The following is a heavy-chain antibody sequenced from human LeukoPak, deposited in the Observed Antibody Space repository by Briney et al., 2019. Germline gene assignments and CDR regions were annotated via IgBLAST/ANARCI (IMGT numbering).Heavy chain of an antibody. V-gene: IGHV3-23*01. CDR3: ARGLLGDSSGYYLESFDY. Sequence: GGSLRLSCVASGFTFTNYVMTWVRQAPGKGLEWVSSIRTSVGSTFCADSVKGRFTISRDNSKNTLYLQLSSLRAEDTAVYYCARGLLGDSSGYYLESFDYWGQGTLVTVSS. D-gene: IGHD3-22*01. CDR1: GFTFTNYV. CDR2: IRTSVGST. J-gene: IGHJ4*02.